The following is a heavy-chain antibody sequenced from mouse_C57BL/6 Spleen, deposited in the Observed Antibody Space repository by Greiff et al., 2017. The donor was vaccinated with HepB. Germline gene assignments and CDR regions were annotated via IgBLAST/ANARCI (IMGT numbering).Heavy chain of an antibody. J-gene: IGHJ2*01. Sequence: EVHLVESGGGLVKPGGYLKLSCAASGFTFSSYAMSWVRQTPEKRLEWVATISDGGSYTYYPDNVKGRFTISRENAKNNLYLQMSHLKSEDTAMYYCAREPYYSNYEDYFDYWGQGTTLTVSS. V-gene: IGHV5-4*01. CDR2: ISDGGSYT. CDR1: GFTFSSYA. CDR3: AREPYYSNYEDYFDY. D-gene: IGHD2-5*01.